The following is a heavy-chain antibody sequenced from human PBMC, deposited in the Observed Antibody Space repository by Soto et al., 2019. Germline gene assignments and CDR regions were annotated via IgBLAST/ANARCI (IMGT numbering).Heavy chain of an antibody. V-gene: IGHV3-15*01. CDR3: ATDSVPTLSAPLTF. CDR1: GFTFSDAW. Sequence: PGGSLRLSCVASGFTFSDAWMTWVRQPPGKGLEWVGRITTNFAGQTTAFAAPVKGRSTISRDDSRNTVYLEMNNLKVEDTAVYYCATDSVPTLSAPLTFWGEGTSVTVSS. CDR2: ITTNFAGQTT. J-gene: IGHJ6*04. D-gene: IGHD5-12*01.